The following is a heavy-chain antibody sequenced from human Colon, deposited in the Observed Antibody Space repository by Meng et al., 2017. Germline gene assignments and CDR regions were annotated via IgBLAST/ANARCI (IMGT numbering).Heavy chain of an antibody. CDR1: GYRFLSYG. CDR2: INSNNGHT. V-gene: IGHV1-18*04. Sequence: ASEKVSCKASGYRFLSYGVTWVRQAPGQGLEWMGWINSNNGHTGYAPNLQDRVTLTTDTSTDTAYMELRSLRSDDTAVYYCARGSSSSDYWGQGTLVTVSS. D-gene: IGHD6-6*01. J-gene: IGHJ4*02. CDR3: ARGSSSSDY.